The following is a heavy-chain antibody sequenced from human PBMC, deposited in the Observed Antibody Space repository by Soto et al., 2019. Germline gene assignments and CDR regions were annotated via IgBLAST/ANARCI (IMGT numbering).Heavy chain of an antibody. V-gene: IGHV3-11*01. CDR1: EFTFSDYY. J-gene: IGHJ5*02. CDR2: ISNSGSTI. D-gene: IGHD4-17*01. CDR3: ARGVAYGDYGWLDP. Sequence: QVQLVEAGGGLVKPGGSLRLSCAASEFTFSDYYMTWIRQAPGKGLEWVSYISNSGSTIYYAGSVKGRFTISRDNAKNSLYLQMNSLRAEDTAVYYCARGVAYGDYGWLDPWGQGTLVTVSP.